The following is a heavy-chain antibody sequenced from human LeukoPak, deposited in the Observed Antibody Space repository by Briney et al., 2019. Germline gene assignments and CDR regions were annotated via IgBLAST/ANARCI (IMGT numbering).Heavy chain of an antibody. V-gene: IGHV3-21*01. CDR1: GFTFGSYS. CDR3: AVGAVADEGAFDI. J-gene: IGHJ3*02. Sequence: GGSLRLXCAASGFTFGSYSMNWVRQAPGKGLEWVSSISSSSSYIYYADSVKGRFTISRDNAKNSLYLQMNSLRAEDTAVYYCAVGAVADEGAFDIWGQGTMVTVSS. D-gene: IGHD6-19*01. CDR2: ISSSSSYI.